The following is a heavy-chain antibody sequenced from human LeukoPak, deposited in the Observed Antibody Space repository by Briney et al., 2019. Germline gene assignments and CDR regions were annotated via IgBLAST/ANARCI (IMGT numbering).Heavy chain of an antibody. V-gene: IGHV3-21*01. CDR1: GFTFSSYT. D-gene: IGHD1-26*01. J-gene: IGHJ4*02. CDR2: ISASSYYI. Sequence: GGSLRLSCAASGFTFSSYTMNWVRQAPGKGLEWVSSISASSYYIYYADSVKGRFTISRDNSNNSLYLQMNSLRAEDTAVYYCASGSSTGHYFDYWGQGTLVTVSS. CDR3: ASGSSTGHYFDY.